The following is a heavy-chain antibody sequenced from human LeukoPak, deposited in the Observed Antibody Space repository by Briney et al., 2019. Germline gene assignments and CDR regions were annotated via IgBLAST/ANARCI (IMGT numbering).Heavy chain of an antibody. D-gene: IGHD5-12*01. J-gene: IGHJ6*02. Sequence: SETLSLTCTVSGGSISSGGYYWSWIRQPPGKGLEWIGSIYYSGSTYYNPSLKSRVTISVDTSKNQFSLKLSSVTAADTAVYYCARDEGYLYYYYYGMDVWGQGTTVTVSS. V-gene: IGHV4-39*07. CDR2: IYYSGST. CDR1: GGSISSGGYY. CDR3: ARDEGYLYYYYYGMDV.